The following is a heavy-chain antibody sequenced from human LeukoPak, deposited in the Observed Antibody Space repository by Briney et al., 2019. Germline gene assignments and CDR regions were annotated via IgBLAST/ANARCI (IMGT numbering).Heavy chain of an antibody. CDR3: AQWSRYFDY. D-gene: IGHD1-26*01. CDR2: ISGSGYST. CDR1: GFTFSSYA. J-gene: IGHJ4*02. Sequence: GGFLRLSCAASGFTFSSYAMSWVRQAPGKGLEWVLAISGSGYSTYYADSVKGRFTISRDNSKNTLYLQMNSLRAEDTALYFCAQWSRYFDYWGQGTLVTVSS. V-gene: IGHV3-23*01.